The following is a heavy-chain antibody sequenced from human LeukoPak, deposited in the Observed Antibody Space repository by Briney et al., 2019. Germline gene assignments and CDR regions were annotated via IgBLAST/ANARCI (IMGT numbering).Heavy chain of an antibody. CDR2: ISAYNGNT. J-gene: IGHJ4*02. CDR3: ATVLRLRFLEWLPHFDY. Sequence: ASVKVSCKASGYTFTSYGISWVRQAPGQGLEWMGWISAYNGNTNYAQKFQGRVTMTEDTSTDTAYMELSSLRSEDTAVYYCATVLRLRFLEWLPHFDYWGQGTLVTVSS. CDR1: GYTFTSYG. D-gene: IGHD3-3*01. V-gene: IGHV1-18*01.